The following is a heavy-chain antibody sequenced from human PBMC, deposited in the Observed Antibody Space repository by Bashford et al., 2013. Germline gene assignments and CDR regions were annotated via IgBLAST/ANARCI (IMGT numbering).Heavy chain of an antibody. D-gene: IGHD5-12*01. CDR2: INPIFGTA. J-gene: IGHJ4*02. Sequence: PSVKVSCKASGYTFTGYYXHWVRQAPGQGLEWMGWINPIFGTANYAQKFQGRVTITADESTSTAYMELSSLRSEDTAVYYCARDSGDIVATGRTENYFDYWGQGTLVTVSS. V-gene: IGHV1-69*13. CDR1: GYTFTGYY. CDR3: ARDSGDIVATGRTENYFDY.